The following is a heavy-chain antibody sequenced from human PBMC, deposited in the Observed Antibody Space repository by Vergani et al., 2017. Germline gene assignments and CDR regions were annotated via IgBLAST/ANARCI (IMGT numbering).Heavy chain of an antibody. Sequence: QVQLVQSGAEVKKPGASVKVSCMPSGYTFTSYHIHWVRQAPGQGLEWMGIINPSGGSTSYAQKFQGRVTMTRDTSTSTVYMDLSSLRSEDTAVYYCTRGWYYDSIAYWAYWGQGTLVTVSS. CDR1: GYTFTSYH. V-gene: IGHV1-46*03. D-gene: IGHD3-22*01. J-gene: IGHJ4*02. CDR3: TRGWYYDSIAYWAY. CDR2: INPSGGST.